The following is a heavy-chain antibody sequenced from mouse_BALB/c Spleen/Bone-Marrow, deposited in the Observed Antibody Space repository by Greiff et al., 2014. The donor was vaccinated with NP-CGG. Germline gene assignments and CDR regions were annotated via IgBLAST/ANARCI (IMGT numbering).Heavy chain of an antibody. J-gene: IGHJ2*01. CDR2: IHPYNDGT. CDR3: ARRYGNYYFDY. V-gene: IGHV1-14*01. CDR1: GYTFTSYV. Sequence: VQLQQSGPELVKPGASVKMSCKASGYTFTSYVMHWVKQKPGQGLEWIGYIHPYNDGTKYNEKFKGKATLTSDKSSSTAYMELSSLSSEDSAVYYCARRYGNYYFDYWGQGTTLTVSS. D-gene: IGHD2-10*02.